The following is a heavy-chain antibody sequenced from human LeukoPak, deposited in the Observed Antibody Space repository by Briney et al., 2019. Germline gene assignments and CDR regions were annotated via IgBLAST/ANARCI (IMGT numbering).Heavy chain of an antibody. J-gene: IGHJ4*02. CDR2: ISYDGSNK. D-gene: IGHD3-3*01. Sequence: PGRSLRLSCAASGFTFSSYGMHWVRQAPGKGLEWVAVISYDGSNKYYADSVKGRFTISRDNSKNTLYLQMNSLRAEDTAVYYCAKDGGELWSGLFSCFDYWGQGTLVTVSS. V-gene: IGHV3-30*18. CDR3: AKDGGELWSGLFSCFDY. CDR1: GFTFSSYG.